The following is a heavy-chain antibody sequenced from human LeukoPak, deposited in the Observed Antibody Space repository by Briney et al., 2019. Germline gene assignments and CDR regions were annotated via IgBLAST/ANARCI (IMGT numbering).Heavy chain of an antibody. J-gene: IGHJ4*02. CDR3: AIGGSSGYSLLYYFDY. V-gene: IGHV4-39*01. CDR2: RCYSGST. D-gene: IGHD3-22*01. CDR1: GGSMSSSSDY. Sequence: SETLSLTCTVSGGSMSSSSDYWGWIRQPPGKVVEWIGSRCYSGSTYYNPSLKSRVTISIDTSKNPFSLKLSSVTAADTAVYYCAIGGSSGYSLLYYFDYWGQGTLVTVSS.